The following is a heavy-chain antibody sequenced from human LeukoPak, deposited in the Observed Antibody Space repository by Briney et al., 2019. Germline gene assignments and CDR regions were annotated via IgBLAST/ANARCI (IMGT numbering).Heavy chain of an antibody. CDR1: GGSFSGYY. CDR3: ARRIVGATTFDY. V-gene: IGHV4-34*01. Sequence: SETLSLACAVYGGSFSGYYWSWIRQPPGKGLEWIGEINHSGSTNYNPSLKSRVTISVDTSKNQFSLKLSSVTAADTAVYYCARRIVGATTFDYWGQGTLVTVSS. J-gene: IGHJ4*02. CDR2: INHSGST. D-gene: IGHD1-26*01.